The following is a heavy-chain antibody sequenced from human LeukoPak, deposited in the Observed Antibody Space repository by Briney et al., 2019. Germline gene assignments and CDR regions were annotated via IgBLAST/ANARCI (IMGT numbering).Heavy chain of an antibody. CDR2: ISYDGSNK. V-gene: IGHV3-30*18. CDR3: ANCRYSSSWYYFDY. J-gene: IGHJ4*02. D-gene: IGHD6-13*01. Sequence: GGSLRLSCAASGFTFSSYGMHWVRQAPGKGLEWVAVISYDGSNKYYADSVKGRFTIPRDNSKNTLYLQMNSLRAEDTAVYYCANCRYSSSWYYFDYWGQGTLVTVSS. CDR1: GFTFSSYG.